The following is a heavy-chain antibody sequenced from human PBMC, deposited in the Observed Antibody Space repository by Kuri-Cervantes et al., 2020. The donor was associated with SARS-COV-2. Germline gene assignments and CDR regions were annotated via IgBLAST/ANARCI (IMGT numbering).Heavy chain of an antibody. CDR1: GFTFSSYW. D-gene: IGHD3-16*01. CDR2: ISSSGSTI. CDR3: APRGEGSGFDY. V-gene: IGHV3-48*04. Sequence: GESLKISCAASGFTFSSYWMSWVRQAPGKGLEWVSYISSSGSTIYCADSVKGRFTISRDNAKNSLYLQMNSLRAEDTAVYYCAPRGEGSGFDYWGQGTLVTVSS. J-gene: IGHJ4*02.